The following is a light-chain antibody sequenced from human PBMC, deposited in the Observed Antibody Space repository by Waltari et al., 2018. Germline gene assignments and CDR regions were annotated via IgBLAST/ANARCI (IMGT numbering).Light chain of an antibody. CDR2: KEK. CDR1: TLAKRD. CDR3: QSVDSGRPWHVL. Sequence: SSDLTQPPSVSVSPGQTARITCSVETLAKRDTYWYQRKPGQAPTLIIYKEKERPPGTPERFSGSRSGTTVTLTITGVQAEDEAEFFCQSVDSGRPWHVLFGGGTKLTVL. V-gene: IGLV3-25*03. J-gene: IGLJ2*01.